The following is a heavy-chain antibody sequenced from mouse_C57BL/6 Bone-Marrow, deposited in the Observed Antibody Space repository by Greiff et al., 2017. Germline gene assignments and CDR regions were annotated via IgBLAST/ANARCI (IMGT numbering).Heavy chain of an antibody. V-gene: IGHV1-58*01. J-gene: IGHJ2*01. D-gene: IGHD2-10*02. CDR1: GYTFTSYG. CDR3: AAGYGNYLDY. Sequence: EVQVVESGAELVRPGSSVKMSCKTSGYTFTSYGINWVKQRPGQGLEWIGYIYIGNGYTEYNEKFKGKATLTSDTSSSTAYMQLSSLTSEDSAVYYCAAGYGNYLDYWGQGTTLTVSS. CDR2: IYIGNGYT.